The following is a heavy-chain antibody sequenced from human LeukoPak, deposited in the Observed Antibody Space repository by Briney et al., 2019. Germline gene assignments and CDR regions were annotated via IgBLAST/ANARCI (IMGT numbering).Heavy chain of an antibody. CDR1: GLTVSRNY. V-gene: IGHV3-53*01. CDR3: AKEGSGSCYLPCYFDY. CDR2: IYSGGST. J-gene: IGHJ4*02. Sequence: PGGSLRLSCAASGLTVSRNYMSWVRQAPGKGLESVSVIYSGGSTYYAESVRGRFTISRDNSKNTLYLQMNSLRVEDTAVYYCAKEGSGSCYLPCYFDYWGQGTLVTVSS. D-gene: IGHD2-15*01.